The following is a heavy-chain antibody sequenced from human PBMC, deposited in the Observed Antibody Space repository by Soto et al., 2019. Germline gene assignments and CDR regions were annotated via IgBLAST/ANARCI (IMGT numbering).Heavy chain of an antibody. Sequence: PGGSLRLSCAASAFTFSSYSMHWVRRAPGKGLEWVALISYDGSNKYYADSVKGRFTISRDNSRNTLYLQMNSLTDEDTAVYYCARDPHPGCGGDCYHGWGQGTLVTVSS. D-gene: IGHD2-21*02. V-gene: IGHV3-30-3*01. CDR2: ISYDGSNK. CDR1: AFTFSSYS. J-gene: IGHJ4*02. CDR3: ARDPHPGCGGDCYHG.